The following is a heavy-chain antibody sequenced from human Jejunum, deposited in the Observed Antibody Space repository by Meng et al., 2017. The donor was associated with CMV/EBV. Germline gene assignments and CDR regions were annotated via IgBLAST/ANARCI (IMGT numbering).Heavy chain of an antibody. J-gene: IGHJ4*02. V-gene: IGHV3-11*03. CDR2: ITTSSTYR. Sequence: QVEVCVSVGGLLPSGRSLRLSWSTAGVTFSDYYLSWVRQAPGKGLEWVSYITTSSTYRSYADSVKGRFTISRDDAKNSFYLQMNSLRVEDTAVYYCARDQGGCTGGSCFYRYWGQGTLVTVSS. D-gene: IGHD2-15*01. CDR3: ARDQGGCTGGSCFYRY. CDR1: GVTFSDYY.